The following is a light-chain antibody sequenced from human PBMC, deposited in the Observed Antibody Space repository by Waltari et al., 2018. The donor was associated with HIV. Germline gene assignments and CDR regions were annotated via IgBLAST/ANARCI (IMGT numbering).Light chain of an antibody. V-gene: IGLV2-14*03. CDR1: TXEXGDYNL. Sequence: XTXPAXXSESPGQSXTIXCXXATXEXGDYNLVSWYTTPPDKAHNLMXXXGXNRASGVSNRXXGSXPGNTASLTISGLQAEDEADYYCSSYTSSSTLFGTGTKVTVL. CDR2: XGX. CDR3: SSYTSSSTL. J-gene: IGLJ1*01.